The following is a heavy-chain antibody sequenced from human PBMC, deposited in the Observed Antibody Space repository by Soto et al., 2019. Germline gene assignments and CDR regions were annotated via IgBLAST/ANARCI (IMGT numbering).Heavy chain of an antibody. J-gene: IGHJ4*02. CDR3: TTDSALVGSTLWAVDY. CDR2: IKSKIDGGTI. CDR1: GLNFINAW. V-gene: IGHV3-15*01. Sequence: EVQLVESGGGLVKPGGSLRLSCAASGLNFINAWMSWVRQAPGKGLEWVGRIKSKIDGGTIDYAAPVKGRFTISRDATKKTLFLQMNSLKTEDTAVYYCTTDSALVGSTLWAVDYWGQGTLVTVSS. D-gene: IGHD1-26*01.